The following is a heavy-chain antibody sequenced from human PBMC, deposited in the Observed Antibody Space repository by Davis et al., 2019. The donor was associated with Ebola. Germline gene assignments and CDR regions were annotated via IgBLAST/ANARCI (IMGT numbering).Heavy chain of an antibody. Sequence: ASVKVSCKAFGYSFISYGITWVRQAPGQGLEWMGWISGHNGNTKYAQKLQGRVTLTTDTSRSTAYMELRSLRSYDTAVYYCARATTVTTNYWYFDLWGRGTQVTVSS. CDR1: GYSFISYG. CDR2: ISGHNGNT. J-gene: IGHJ2*01. CDR3: ARATTVTTNYWYFDL. D-gene: IGHD4-17*01. V-gene: IGHV1-18*01.